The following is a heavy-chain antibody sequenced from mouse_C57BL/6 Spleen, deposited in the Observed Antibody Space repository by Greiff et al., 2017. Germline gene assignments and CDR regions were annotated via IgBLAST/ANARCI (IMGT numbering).Heavy chain of an antibody. J-gene: IGHJ1*03. CDR1: GYTFTSYW. V-gene: IGHV1-61*01. CDR2: IYPSDSET. CDR3: ASGGSHWYFDV. Sequence: QVQLQPPGAELVRPGSSVKLSCKASGYTFTSYWMDWVKQRPGQGLEWIGNIYPSDSETHYNQKFKDNATLTVDNSSSTAYMQLSSMTSEDSAVYYCASGGSHWYFDVWGTGTTVTVSS.